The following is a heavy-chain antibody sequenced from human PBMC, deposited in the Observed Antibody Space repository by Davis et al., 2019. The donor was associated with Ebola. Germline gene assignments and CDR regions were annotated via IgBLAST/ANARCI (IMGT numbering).Heavy chain of an antibody. CDR1: GYTFTSYD. J-gene: IGHJ4*02. Sequence: ASVKVSCKASGYTFTSYDINSVRQAPGQGLEWMGIINPSGGSTRYAQKFQGRVTMTRDTSTSTVYLDLSSLRSEDTAVYYCARDPLGGSSSSFDYWAQGTLVTVSS. D-gene: IGHD6-6*01. CDR2: INPSGGST. CDR3: ARDPLGGSSSSFDY. V-gene: IGHV1-46*01.